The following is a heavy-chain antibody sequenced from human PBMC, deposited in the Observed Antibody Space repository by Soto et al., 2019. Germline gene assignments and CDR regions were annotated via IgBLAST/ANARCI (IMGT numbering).Heavy chain of an antibody. D-gene: IGHD2-2*01. CDR3: ARDRTDCSITSCFIPTYNWFDS. CDR2: ISSSGSTI. V-gene: IGHV3-11*01. J-gene: IGHJ5*01. CDR1: GFTFSYYY. Sequence: GGSLRLSCAASGFTFSYYYMSWIRQAPGKGLEWVSYISSSGSTIYYADSVKGRFTISRDNAKNSLYLQMNSLRAEDTAVYYCARDRTDCSITSCFIPTYNWFDSWGQGPLLLAS.